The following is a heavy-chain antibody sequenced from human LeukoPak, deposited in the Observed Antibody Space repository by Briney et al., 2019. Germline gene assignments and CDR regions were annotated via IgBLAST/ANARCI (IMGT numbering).Heavy chain of an antibody. CDR1: GFTFSTYA. Sequence: GGSLRLSCAASGFTFSTYAMSWVRQPPGKGLGWVSLISASGGSTFYADSVKGRFTISRDNSKNTLYLQVNSLRAEDTAVYYCAKWDSYYDFWSGYYIYWGQGTLVTVSS. V-gene: IGHV3-23*01. CDR2: ISASGGST. J-gene: IGHJ4*02. CDR3: AKWDSYYDFWSGYYIY. D-gene: IGHD3-3*01.